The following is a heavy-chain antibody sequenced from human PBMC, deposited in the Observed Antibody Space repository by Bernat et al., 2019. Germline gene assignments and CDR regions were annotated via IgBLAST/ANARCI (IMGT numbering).Heavy chain of an antibody. CDR2: IRSKAYGGTT. Sequence: EVQLVESGGGLVQPGRALRLSCTASGFTFGDYAMSWVRQAPGKGLEWVGFIRSKAYGGTTEHAASVKGRFTISRDDSKSIAYLQMNSLKTEDTAVYYCTREVTFWSGYQSYYYYYYMDVWGKGTTVTVSS. CDR3: TREVTFWSGYQSYYYYYYMDV. V-gene: IGHV3-49*04. CDR1: GFTFGDYA. J-gene: IGHJ6*03. D-gene: IGHD3-3*01.